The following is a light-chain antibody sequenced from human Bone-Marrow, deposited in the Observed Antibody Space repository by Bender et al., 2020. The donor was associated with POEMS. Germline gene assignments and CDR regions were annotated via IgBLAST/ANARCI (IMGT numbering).Light chain of an antibody. CDR3: QAWGSGIRV. J-gene: IGLJ3*02. CDR2: VSSDGTY. V-gene: IGLV4-69*01. Sequence: QLVLTQSPSASASLGASVKLTCTLSSGHSSYTIAWHQQQPGKGPRFLMKVSSDGTYSTGGGIPDRFSGSSSGTESYLSISSLQSEDEADYYCQAWGSGIRVFGGGTKLTVL. CDR1: SGHSSYT.